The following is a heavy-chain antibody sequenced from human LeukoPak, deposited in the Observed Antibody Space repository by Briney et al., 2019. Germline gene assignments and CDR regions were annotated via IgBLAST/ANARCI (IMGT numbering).Heavy chain of an antibody. CDR3: TNGGIYTTGWYRTLAF. CDR1: GVTLGTHA. CDR2: ISFSGDVT. J-gene: IGHJ3*01. D-gene: IGHD6-19*01. V-gene: IGHV3-23*01. Sequence: GGSLRLSCSASGVTLGTHAMSWVRQAPGKGLEWVSAISFSGDVTFYADSAKGRFTISRDNSKNTLFLRMNSLRHEDTAIYYCTNGGIYTTGWYRTLAFWGQGTMVTVS.